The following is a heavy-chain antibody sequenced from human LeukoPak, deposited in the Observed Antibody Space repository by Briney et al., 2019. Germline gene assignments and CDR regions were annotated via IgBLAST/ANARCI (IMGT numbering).Heavy chain of an antibody. Sequence: GGSLRLSCAASGFTFSSYAMSWVRQAPGKGLEWVSAISGSGGSTYYADSVKGRFTISRDNSKNTLYLQMNSLRAEDTAVYYCAKKSEYDILTGYYNNWLDPWGQGTLVTVSS. J-gene: IGHJ5*02. V-gene: IGHV3-23*01. D-gene: IGHD3-9*01. CDR2: ISGSGGST. CDR3: AKKSEYDILTGYYNNWLDP. CDR1: GFTFSSYA.